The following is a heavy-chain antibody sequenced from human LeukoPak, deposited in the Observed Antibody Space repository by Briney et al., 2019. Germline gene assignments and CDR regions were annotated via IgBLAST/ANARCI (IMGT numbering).Heavy chain of an antibody. J-gene: IGHJ4*02. CDR3: AGWDSFDY. D-gene: IGHD1-26*01. CDR2: IYTSGST. CDR1: GGSISSGSYY. V-gene: IGHV4-61*02. Sequence: SETLSLTCTVSGGSISSGSYYWSWIRQPAGKGLEWIGRIYTSGSTNYNPSLKSRVTKSVDTSKNQFSLKLSSVTAADTAVYYCAGWDSFDYWGQGTLVTVSS.